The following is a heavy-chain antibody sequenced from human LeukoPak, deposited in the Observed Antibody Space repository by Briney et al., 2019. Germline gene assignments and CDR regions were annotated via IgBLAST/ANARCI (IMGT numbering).Heavy chain of an antibody. Sequence: GGSLRLSCAASGFTFSSYNMNWVRQAPGKGLEWVSFIANTGTYMDYADAVKGRFTISRDNAKNSLYLQMNSLRAEDTAIYYCARRFDVWGQGTLVTVSS. J-gene: IGHJ4*02. V-gene: IGHV3-21*01. CDR3: ARRFDV. CDR2: IANTGTYM. CDR1: GFTFSSYN.